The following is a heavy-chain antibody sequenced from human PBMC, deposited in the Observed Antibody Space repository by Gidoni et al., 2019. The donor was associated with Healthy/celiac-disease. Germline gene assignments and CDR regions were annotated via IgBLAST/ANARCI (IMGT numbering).Heavy chain of an antibody. J-gene: IGHJ5*02. CDR2: IYYSGST. CDR3: ARRGFGYDFWSGYYSLGWFDP. V-gene: IGHV4-39*01. CDR1: GGSISSSSYY. D-gene: IGHD3-3*01. Sequence: QLQLQESGPGLVKPSATLSLTCTVSGGSISSSSYYWGWIRQPPGKGLEWIGSIYYSGSTYYNPTLKSRVTISVDTSKNQFSLKLSSVTAADTAVYYCARRGFGYDFWSGYYSLGWFDPWGQGTLVTVSS.